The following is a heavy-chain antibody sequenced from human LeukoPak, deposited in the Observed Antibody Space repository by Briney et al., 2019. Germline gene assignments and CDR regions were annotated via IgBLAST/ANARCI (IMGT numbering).Heavy chain of an antibody. CDR1: GFTFSSYW. D-gene: IGHD2-2*01. CDR3: TTGAIARDWFDP. CDR2: IKQDGSEK. Sequence: GSLKLSCAASGFTFSSYWMNLVRQAPGKGLEWVANIKQDGSEKYYVDSVKGRFTISRDNAKNSLYLQMNSLRAEDTAVYYCTTGAIARDWFDPWGQGTLVTVSS. J-gene: IGHJ5*02. V-gene: IGHV3-7*02.